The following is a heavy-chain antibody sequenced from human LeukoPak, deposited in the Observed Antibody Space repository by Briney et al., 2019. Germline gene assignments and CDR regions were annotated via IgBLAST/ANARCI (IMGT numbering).Heavy chain of an antibody. CDR2: ISGSGGST. Sequence: ETLSLTCAVYGGSFSGYYWSWVRQAPGKGLEWVSAISGSGGSTYYADSVKGRFTISRDNSKNTLYLQMNSLRAEDTAVYYCAKAFTIFGVVIIGGGYFDYWGQGTLVTVSS. J-gene: IGHJ4*02. V-gene: IGHV3-23*01. CDR3: AKAFTIFGVVIIGGGYFDY. D-gene: IGHD3-3*01. CDR1: GGSFSGYY.